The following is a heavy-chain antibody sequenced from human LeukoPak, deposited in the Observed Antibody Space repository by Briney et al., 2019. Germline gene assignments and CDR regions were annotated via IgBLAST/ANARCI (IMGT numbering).Heavy chain of an antibody. V-gene: IGHV1-69*06. D-gene: IGHD2-2*01. CDR3: ARGLGYCSSTSCRNWFDP. J-gene: IGHJ5*02. CDR2: IIPIFGTA. CDR1: GGTFSSYA. Sequence: SVKVSCKASGGTFSSYAISWVRQAPGQGLEWMGGIIPIFGTANYAQKFQGRVTITADKSTSTAYMELSRLRSDDTAVYYCARGLGYCSSTSCRNWFDPWGQGTLVTVSS.